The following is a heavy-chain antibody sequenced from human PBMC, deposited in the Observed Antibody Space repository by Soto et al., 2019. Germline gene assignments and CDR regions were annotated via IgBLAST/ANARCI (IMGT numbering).Heavy chain of an antibody. Sequence: ASVKVSCKAPGYTFTNYYMHWVRQAPGQGLEWMGIINPSGSSTSYAQKFQGRVTMTRDTSTSTVYMELSSLRSEDSAVYICASSTSVYYGMDVWGQGTTVTVSS. V-gene: IGHV1-46*01. CDR3: ASSTSVYYGMDV. J-gene: IGHJ6*02. CDR2: INPSGSST. CDR1: GYTFTNYY. D-gene: IGHD6-6*01.